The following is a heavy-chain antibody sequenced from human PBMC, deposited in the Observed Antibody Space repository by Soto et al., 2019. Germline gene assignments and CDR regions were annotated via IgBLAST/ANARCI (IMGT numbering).Heavy chain of an antibody. J-gene: IGHJ4*02. V-gene: IGHV3-30*18. CDR2: ISYDGSNK. D-gene: IGHD6-13*01. CDR1: GFTFSSYG. Sequence: ESGGGVVQPGRSLRLSCAASGFTFSSYGMHWVRQAPGKGLEWVAVISYDGSNKYYADSVKGRFTISRDNSKNTLYLQMNSLRAEDTAVYYCAKELIAAAVYWGQGTLVTVSS. CDR3: AKELIAAAVY.